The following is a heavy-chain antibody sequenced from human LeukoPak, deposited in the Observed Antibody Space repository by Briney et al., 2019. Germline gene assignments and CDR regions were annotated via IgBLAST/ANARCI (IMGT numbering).Heavy chain of an antibody. CDR2: IAFSGST. D-gene: IGHD2-21*01. J-gene: IGHJ4*02. CDR3: ARYYCGRSKCPGVDF. V-gene: IGHV4-31*03. CDR1: DGSITSTGYH. Sequence: SETLSLTCTVSDGSITSTGYHWAWIRQHPGEGLEWIGYIAFSGSTYYNPSLKSRVTMSLDTSRNQFSMKLTSVTAADTAVYYCARYYCGRSKCPGVDFWGQGTLVIVSS.